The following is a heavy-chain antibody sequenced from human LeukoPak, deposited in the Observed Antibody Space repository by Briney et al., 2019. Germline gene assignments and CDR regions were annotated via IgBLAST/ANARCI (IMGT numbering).Heavy chain of an antibody. D-gene: IGHD3-22*01. CDR1: GFTFSSYW. CDR3: ARIVVVVNNWFDP. CDR2: IKQDGSEK. V-gene: IGHV3-7*01. Sequence: GESLRLSCAASGFTFSSYWMSWVRQAPGKGLEWVANIKQDGSEKYYVDSVKGRFTISRDNAKNSLYLQMNSLRAEDTAVYYCARIVVVVNNWFDPWGQGTLVTVSS. J-gene: IGHJ5*02.